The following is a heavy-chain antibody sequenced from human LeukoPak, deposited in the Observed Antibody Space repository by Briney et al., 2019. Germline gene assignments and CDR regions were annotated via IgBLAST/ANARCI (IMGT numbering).Heavy chain of an antibody. CDR3: ASGDYVRFAPYY. Sequence: AQTLSLTCTVSGGPISSGDYYWTWIRQPPAKGLEWIGYIYYSGSPYYNPSLKSRVTISVDTSKNQFSLKLSSVTAADTAVYYCASGDYVRFAPYYGGQGPLDTVSS. V-gene: IGHV4-30-4*01. CDR2: IYYSGSP. J-gene: IGHJ4*02. CDR1: GGPISSGDYY. D-gene: IGHD4-17*01.